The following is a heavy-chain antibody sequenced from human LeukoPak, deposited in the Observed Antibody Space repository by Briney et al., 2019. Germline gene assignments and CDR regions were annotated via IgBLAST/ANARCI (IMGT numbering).Heavy chain of an antibody. CDR2: IYPGDSDT. V-gene: IGHV5-51*01. CDR1: GYSFTSYW. D-gene: IGHD3-10*01. CDR3: FLAGSGSYYFYYYYMDV. Sequence: GESLKISCKGSGYSFTSYWIGWVRQMPGKGLEWMGIIYPGDSDTRYSPSFQGQVTISADKSISTAYLQWSSLKASDTAMYYCFLAGSGSYYFYYYYMDVWGKGTTVTVSS. J-gene: IGHJ6*03.